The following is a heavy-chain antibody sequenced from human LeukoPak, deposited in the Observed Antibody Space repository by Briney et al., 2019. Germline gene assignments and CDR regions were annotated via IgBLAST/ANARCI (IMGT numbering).Heavy chain of an antibody. V-gene: IGHV4-39*01. CDR1: GGSISSSSYH. D-gene: IGHD5-18*01. J-gene: IGHJ4*02. Sequence: KTSETLSLTCAVSGGSISSSSYHWGWIRQPPGKGLEWIGSFYYTESTYYNPSLKSRVTISVDTSKNQFSLKLSSVTAADTAVYYCARSVSRARRGYSYGYFDYWGQGTLVTVSS. CDR2: FYYTEST. CDR3: ARSVSRARRGYSYGYFDY.